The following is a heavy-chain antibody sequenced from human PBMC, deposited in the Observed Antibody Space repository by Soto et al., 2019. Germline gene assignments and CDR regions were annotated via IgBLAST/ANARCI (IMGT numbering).Heavy chain of an antibody. CDR2: IYYSGST. V-gene: IGHV4-59*01. CDR3: ARVWGGAFDI. CDR1: GGSISSYY. Sequence: PSETLSLTCTVSGGSISSYYWSWIRQPPGKGLEWIGYIYYSGSTNYNPSLKSRVTISVDTSKNQFSLKLGSVTAADTAVYYCARVWGGAFDIWGQGSLVPVSS. J-gene: IGHJ3*02. D-gene: IGHD3-10*01.